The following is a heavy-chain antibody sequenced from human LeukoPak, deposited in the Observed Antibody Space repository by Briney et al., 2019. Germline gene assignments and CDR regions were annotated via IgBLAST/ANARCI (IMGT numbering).Heavy chain of an antibody. CDR2: INQDGREK. V-gene: IGHV3-7*01. Sequence: GGSLRLSCVDSGFTFSNYWMTWVRQVPGKGLQWVANINQDGREKYYMDSMKGRLNISRDNTENSVFLQLTSLRPEDTGIYFCAKGRDYGDYWGQGTLVAVSS. CDR1: GFTFSNYW. J-gene: IGHJ4*02. CDR3: AKGRDYGDY.